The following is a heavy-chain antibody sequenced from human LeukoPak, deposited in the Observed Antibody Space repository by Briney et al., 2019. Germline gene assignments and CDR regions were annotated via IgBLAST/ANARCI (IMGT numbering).Heavy chain of an antibody. Sequence: PGGSLRLSCAASGFRFDDYGMSWVRHVPGKGLQWVAGTNWDGASTGYADSVKGRFTISRDNGENFVYLQMNSLRVEDTALYFCGRVYCSTTSCYDYYDYYMDVWGKGTTVTVSS. D-gene: IGHD2-2*01. V-gene: IGHV3-20*04. CDR1: GFRFDDYG. CDR3: GRVYCSTTSCYDYYDYYMDV. CDR2: TNWDGAST. J-gene: IGHJ6*03.